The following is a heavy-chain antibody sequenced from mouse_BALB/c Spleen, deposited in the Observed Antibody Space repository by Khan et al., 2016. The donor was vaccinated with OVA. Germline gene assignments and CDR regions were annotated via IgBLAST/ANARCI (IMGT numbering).Heavy chain of an antibody. CDR2: INPSSGGT. V-gene: IGHV1S81*02. Sequence: QVQLQQPGAELVKPGASVKLSCKASGYTFTSYYMYWVKQRPGQGLEWIGGINPSSGGTNFNEKFKNKATLTVDKSSSTAYMQLSSLTSEDSAVYFCTRNRDWSFDVWGAGTTVTVSS. CDR3: TRNRDWSFDV. J-gene: IGHJ1*01. CDR1: GYTFTSYY.